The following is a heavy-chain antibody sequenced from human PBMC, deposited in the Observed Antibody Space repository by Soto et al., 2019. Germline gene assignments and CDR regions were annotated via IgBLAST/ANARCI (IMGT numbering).Heavy chain of an antibody. D-gene: IGHD2-2*03. CDR2: TSGSGDSS. Sequence: PGGSLRLPCTASGFTFSCFGMAWVRQAPGKGLEWVSATSGSGDSSYYADSVKDRFTISRDNPTNTLYLQMNNLRAEDTAVYYCAKVGIGMFSHKHHFDHWGQGTQVTVSS. J-gene: IGHJ4*02. CDR3: AKVGIGMFSHKHHFDH. V-gene: IGHV3-23*01. CDR1: GFTFSCFG.